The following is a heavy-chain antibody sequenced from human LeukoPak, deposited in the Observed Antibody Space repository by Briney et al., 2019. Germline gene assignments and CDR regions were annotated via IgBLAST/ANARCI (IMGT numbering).Heavy chain of an antibody. D-gene: IGHD2-2*01. J-gene: IGHJ6*02. CDR3: AKDIVVVPAAIGYYYYYGMDV. V-gene: IGHV3-53*05. CDR2: IYSGGST. Sequence: GGSLRLSCAASGFTVSSNYMSWVRQAPGKGLEWVSVIYSGGSTYYADSVKGRFTISRDNSKNTLYLQMNSLRAEDTAVYYCAKDIVVVPAAIGYYYYYGMDVWGQGTTVTVSS. CDR1: GFTVSSNY.